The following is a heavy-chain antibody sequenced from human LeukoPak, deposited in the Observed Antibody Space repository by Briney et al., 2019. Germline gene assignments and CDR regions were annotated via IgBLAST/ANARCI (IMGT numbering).Heavy chain of an antibody. D-gene: IGHD1-26*01. Sequence: GGSLRLACAASGFTFSSYPMNWVSQAPGKGLEGVSSISGSGTYTYYADSLKGRFTISRDNAKNSLYLQMNSLRAEDTAVYYCARAIAGSYEWFDSWGQGTLVTVSS. CDR3: ARAIAGSYEWFDS. CDR1: GFTFSSYP. V-gene: IGHV3-21*01. CDR2: ISGSGTYT. J-gene: IGHJ5*01.